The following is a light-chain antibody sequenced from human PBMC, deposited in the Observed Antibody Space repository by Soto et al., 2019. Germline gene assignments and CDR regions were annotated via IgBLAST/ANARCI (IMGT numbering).Light chain of an antibody. V-gene: IGKV3D-15*01. CDR2: GAS. CDR1: QSVNIY. CDR3: QQYEDWARLT. J-gene: IGKJ4*01. Sequence: EIVMTQSPATLSVSPGERATLSCRASQSVNIYLAWYQQKPGQAPRLLIFGASYRATGIPARFSGSGSGTEFNLTLRQLESEDFAIFFCQQYEDWARLTFRRGNQGENK.